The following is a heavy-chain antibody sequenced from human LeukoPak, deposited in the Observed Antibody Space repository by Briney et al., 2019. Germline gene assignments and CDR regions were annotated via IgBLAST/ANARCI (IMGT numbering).Heavy chain of an antibody. Sequence: SDTLSISVTGPGGSIRAYHWSWMPKPPLKGLKTIGDIYYGGSTNYNPSLKSRVTISVDTSKNQFSLKLSSVTAADTAVYYCARDGGDIVVVSHPWYFDLWGRGTLVTVSS. D-gene: IGHD2-21*01. V-gene: IGHV4-59*01. CDR3: ARDGGDIVVVSHPWYFDL. CDR2: IYYGGST. CDR1: GGSIRAYH. J-gene: IGHJ2*01.